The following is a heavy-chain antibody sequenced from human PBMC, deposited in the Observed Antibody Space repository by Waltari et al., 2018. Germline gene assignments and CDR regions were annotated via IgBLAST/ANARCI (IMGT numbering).Heavy chain of an antibody. CDR3: ASQVGATGYFQH. CDR1: GYSISSGYY. V-gene: IGHV4-38-2*01. D-gene: IGHD1-26*01. J-gene: IGHJ1*01. Sequence: QVQLQESGPGLVKPSETLSLTCAVSGYSISSGYYWGWIRQPPGKGLEWIGSIYHSGSTYYNPSLKSRVTISVDTSKNQFSLKLSSVTAADTAVYYCASQVGATGYFQHWGQGTLVTVSS. CDR2: IYHSGST.